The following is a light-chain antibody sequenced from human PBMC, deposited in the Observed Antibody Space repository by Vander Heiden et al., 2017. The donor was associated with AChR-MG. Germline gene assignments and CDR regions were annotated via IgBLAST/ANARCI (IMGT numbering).Light chain of an antibody. CDR3: QHYGSSPRT. V-gene: IGKV3-20*01. CDR1: QTVSSTY. Sequence: EIVLTQSPGTLSLSPGERATLSCRASQTVSSTYLAWYQQKPGQAPRLLIYGASSRATGIPDRFSGSGSGTDFTLTIGRLEPEDFAVYYCQHYGSSPRTFSQGTKVEIK. CDR2: GAS. J-gene: IGKJ1*01.